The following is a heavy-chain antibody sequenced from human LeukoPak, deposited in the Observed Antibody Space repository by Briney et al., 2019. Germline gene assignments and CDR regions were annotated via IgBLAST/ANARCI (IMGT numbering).Heavy chain of an antibody. CDR2: INPKSGGT. V-gene: IGHV1-2*02. Sequence: ASVKVSCKASGYTFSDYYMRWVRQAPGQGLEWMGWINPKSGGTIYAQNFQGRVTLTRDTSISTAYLELSRLRSDDTAMYYCARTLAVRGGTNDYWGQGTLVTVSS. CDR1: GYTFSDYY. D-gene: IGHD3-10*01. J-gene: IGHJ4*02. CDR3: ARTLAVRGGTNDY.